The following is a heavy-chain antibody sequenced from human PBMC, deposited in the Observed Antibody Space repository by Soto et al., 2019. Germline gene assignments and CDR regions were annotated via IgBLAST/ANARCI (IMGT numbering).Heavy chain of an antibody. V-gene: IGHV4-30-2*01. J-gene: IGHJ4*02. CDR1: GGSISSGGYF. CDR3: AREPATLYIDF. D-gene: IGHD3-16*02. Sequence: SETLSLTCAVSGGSISSGGYFWSWIRQPPGKGLEWIGYIYHSGSTYYNQSFKSRVTISIDRSKNQFSLKLSSVTAADAALYYCAREPATLYIDFWGRGTLVTVSS. CDR2: IYHSGST.